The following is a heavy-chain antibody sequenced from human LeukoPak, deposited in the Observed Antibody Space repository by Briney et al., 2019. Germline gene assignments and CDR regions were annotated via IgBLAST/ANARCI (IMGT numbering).Heavy chain of an antibody. CDR2: IYYSGST. J-gene: IGHJ1*01. Sequence: SETLSLTCTVSGGSISSGGYYWSWIRQHPGKGLEGIGYIYYSGSTYYNPSLKSRVTISVDTSKNQFSLKLSSVTAADTAVYYCARASGYSSSWYVEYFQHWGQGTLVTVSS. CDR3: ARASGYSSSWYVEYFQH. V-gene: IGHV4-31*03. D-gene: IGHD6-13*01. CDR1: GGSISSGGYY.